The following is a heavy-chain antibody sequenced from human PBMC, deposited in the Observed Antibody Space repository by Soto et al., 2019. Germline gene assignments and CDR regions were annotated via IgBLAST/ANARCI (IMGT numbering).Heavy chain of an antibody. J-gene: IGHJ4*02. V-gene: IGHV4-59*01. CDR2: VYYTGST. CDR3: ARTRMIESWIDS. CDR1: GSSISSYY. D-gene: IGHD3-16*01. Sequence: SLTCNVSGSSISSYYWSWIRQPPGKGLEWIGYVYYTGSTLYNPSLKSRVTISVDMSKKEFSLRLSSVIAADTAVYYCARTRMIESWIDSWGQGTPVTVSS.